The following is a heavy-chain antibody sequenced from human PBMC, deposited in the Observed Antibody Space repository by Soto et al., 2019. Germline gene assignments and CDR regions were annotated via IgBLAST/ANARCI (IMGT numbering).Heavy chain of an antibody. D-gene: IGHD2-2*01. CDR2: IIPITATA. Sequence: QVQLVQSGAEVKKPGSSVKVSCKASGGTFGSYAISWVRQAPGQGLEWMGGIIPITATANYAQKFQGRVTITADESTSTASMQLSSLRSEDTAVYYCARSQGSSTSLEIYYYYYYGMDLWGQGTTVTVSS. V-gene: IGHV1-69*01. CDR3: ARSQGSSTSLEIYYYYYYGMDL. J-gene: IGHJ6*02. CDR1: GGTFGSYA.